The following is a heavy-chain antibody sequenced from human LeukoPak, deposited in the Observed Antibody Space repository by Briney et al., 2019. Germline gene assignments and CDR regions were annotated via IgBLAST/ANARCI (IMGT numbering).Heavy chain of an antibody. CDR2: ISAYNGNT. CDR3: ARDGSRYEAEPLYYFDY. CDR1: GYTFTSYG. V-gene: IGHV1-18*01. D-gene: IGHD3-9*01. Sequence: ASVKVSCKASGYTFTSYGISWVRQAPGQGLEWMGWISAYNGNTNYAQKFQGRVTMTRDTSTSTVYMELSSLRSEDTAVYYCARDGSRYEAEPLYYFDYWGQGTLVTVSS. J-gene: IGHJ4*02.